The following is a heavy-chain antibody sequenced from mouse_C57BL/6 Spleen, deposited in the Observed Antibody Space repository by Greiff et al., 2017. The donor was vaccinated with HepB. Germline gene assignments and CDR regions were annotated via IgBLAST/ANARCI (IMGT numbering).Heavy chain of an antibody. V-gene: IGHV10-1*01. CDR2: IRSKSNNYAT. Sequence: DVQLVESGGGLVQPKGSLKLSCAASGFSFNTYAMNWVRQAPGKGLEWVARIRSKSNNYATYYADSVKDRFTISRDDSESMLYLQMNNLKTEDTAMYYCVRSNWDAFAYWGQGTLVTVSA. CDR1: GFSFNTYA. D-gene: IGHD4-1*01. J-gene: IGHJ3*01. CDR3: VRSNWDAFAY.